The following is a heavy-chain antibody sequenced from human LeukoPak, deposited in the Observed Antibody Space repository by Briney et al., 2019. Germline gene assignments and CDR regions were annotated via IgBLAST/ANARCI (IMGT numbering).Heavy chain of an antibody. J-gene: IGHJ4*02. CDR3: AKDHNVLMVAQG. V-gene: IGHV3-13*01. CDR1: GFTFSSYD. Sequence: GGSLRLSCAASGFTFSSYDMHWVRQATGKGLEWVSAIGTAGDTYYPGSVKGRFTISRDNSKNTLYLQMNSLRAEDTAVYYCAKDHNVLMVAQGWGQGTLVTVSS. D-gene: IGHD2-8*01. CDR2: IGTAGDT.